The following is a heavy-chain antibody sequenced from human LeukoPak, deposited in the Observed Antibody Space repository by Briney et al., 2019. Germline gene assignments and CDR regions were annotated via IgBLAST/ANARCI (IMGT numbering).Heavy chain of an antibody. V-gene: IGHV4-59*01. D-gene: IGHD6-13*01. CDR1: GGSISSYY. J-gene: IGHJ4*02. CDR2: IYYSGST. CDR3: ARAGGSSWSRYYFDY. Sequence: PSETLSLTCTVSGGSISSYYWSWIRQPPGKGLEWIGYIYYSGSTNYNPSLKSRVTISVDTSKNQFSLKLSSVTAGDTAVYYCARAGGSSWSRYYFDYWGQGTLVTVSS.